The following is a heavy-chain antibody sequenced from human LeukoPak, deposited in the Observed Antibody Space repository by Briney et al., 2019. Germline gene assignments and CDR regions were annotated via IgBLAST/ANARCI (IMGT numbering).Heavy chain of an antibody. CDR3: ARDSVIAPRAFDI. Sequence: SQTLSLTCAISGDSVSSNRVTWDWIRQSPSRGLEWLGRTYYRSEWNNNYAVSLKSRITINPDTSKNQFSLQLNSVTPEDTAVYYCARDSVIAPRAFDIWGQGTMVTVSS. J-gene: IGHJ3*02. V-gene: IGHV6-1*01. CDR1: GDSVSSNRVT. D-gene: IGHD2-21*01. CDR2: TYYRSEWNN.